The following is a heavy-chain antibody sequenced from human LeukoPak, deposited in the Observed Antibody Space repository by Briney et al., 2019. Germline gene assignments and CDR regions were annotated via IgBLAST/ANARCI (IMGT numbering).Heavy chain of an antibody. CDR1: GFTFSSYA. D-gene: IGHD2-15*01. V-gene: IGHV3-23*01. CDR3: LFDIVVVVAATG. CDR2: ISGSGGST. J-gene: IGHJ4*02. Sequence: GGSLRLSCAASGFTFSSYAMSWVRQAPGKGLEWVSAISGSGGSTYYADSVKGRFTISRDNSKNTLYLQMNSLRAEDTAVYYCLFDIVVVVAATGGGQGTLVTVSS.